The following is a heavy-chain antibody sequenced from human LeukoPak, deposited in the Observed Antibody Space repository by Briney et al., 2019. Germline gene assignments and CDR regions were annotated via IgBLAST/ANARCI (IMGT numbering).Heavy chain of an antibody. D-gene: IGHD1-26*01. CDR1: GFTFSSYG. CDR3: AKLSGSYTGPFDY. J-gene: IGHJ4*02. CDR2: ISYDGSNK. Sequence: GGSLRLSCAASGFTFSSYGMHWVRQAPGKGLEWVAVISYDGSNKYYADSVKGRFTISRDNSKNTLYLQMNSLRAEDTAVYYRAKLSGSYTGPFDYWGQGTLVTVSS. V-gene: IGHV3-30*18.